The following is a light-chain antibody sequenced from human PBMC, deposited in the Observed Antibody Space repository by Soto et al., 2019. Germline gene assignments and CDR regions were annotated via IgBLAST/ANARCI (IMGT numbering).Light chain of an antibody. V-gene: IGKV1-9*01. J-gene: IGKJ3*01. CDR3: QQVHSFPVT. Sequence: IQLTQSPSSLSASVGDRVTITCRASQGISTSLAWYQQKPGKAPKILIYAASTLHYGVPSRFSGSGSGTDFSLTLNSLQPEDFATYYCQQVHSFPVTFGPGTKVDIQ. CDR1: QGISTS. CDR2: AAS.